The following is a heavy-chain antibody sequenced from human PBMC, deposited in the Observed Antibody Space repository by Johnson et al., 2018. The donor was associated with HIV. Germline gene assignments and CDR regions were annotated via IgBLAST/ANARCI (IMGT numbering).Heavy chain of an antibody. CDR1: GFNFDDYA. CDR3: AKDSDTYYYGSGDAFDV. CDR2: ISWDGGNS. J-gene: IGHJ3*01. Sequence: EVQLVESGGGLVQPGRSLRLSCAVSGFNFDDYAMHWVRQVPGKGLEWVSLISWDGGNSYYADSVQGRFTVSRDNSKNSLYLQMNNLRGEDTALYYCAKDSDTYYYGSGDAFDVWGQGTMVTVSS. V-gene: IGHV3-43D*03. D-gene: IGHD3-10*01.